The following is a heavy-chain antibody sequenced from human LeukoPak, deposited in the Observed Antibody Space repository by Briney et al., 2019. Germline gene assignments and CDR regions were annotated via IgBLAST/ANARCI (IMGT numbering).Heavy chain of an antibody. Sequence: PSETLSLTCTVSGGSISSSSYYWGWIRQPPGEGLEWIGSIYYSGSTYYNPSLKSRVTISVDTSKNQFSLKLSSVTAADTAVYYCARHLEAVVVVAAWGQGTMVTVSS. CDR1: GGSISSSSYY. D-gene: IGHD2-15*01. V-gene: IGHV4-39*01. CDR2: IYYSGST. J-gene: IGHJ3*01. CDR3: ARHLEAVVVVAA.